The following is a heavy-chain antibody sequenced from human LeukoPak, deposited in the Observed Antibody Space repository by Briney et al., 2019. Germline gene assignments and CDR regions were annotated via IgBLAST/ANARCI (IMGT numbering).Heavy chain of an antibody. J-gene: IGHJ4*02. D-gene: IGHD2-15*01. CDR3: ARVLGVCSGGSCYIDY. V-gene: IGHV3-74*01. CDR2: INSDGSST. CDR1: GFTFSSYW. Sequence: GGSLRLSCAASGFTFSSYWMHWVRQAPGKGLVWVSRINSDGSSTSYADSVKGRFTISRDNAKNTLYLQMNSLRAEDTAVYYCARVLGVCSGGSCYIDYWGQGTLVTVSS.